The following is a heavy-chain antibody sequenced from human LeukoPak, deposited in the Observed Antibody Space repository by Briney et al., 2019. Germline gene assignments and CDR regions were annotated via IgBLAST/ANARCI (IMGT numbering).Heavy chain of an antibody. D-gene: IGHD6-19*01. CDR3: ARANSSGRISYFDY. V-gene: IGHV1-2*02. CDR2: INPNSGGT. CDR1: GYTFTGYY. J-gene: IGHJ4*02. Sequence: ASVKVSCKASGYTFTGYYMHWVRQAPGQGLEWMGWINPNSGGTNYAQKFQGRVTMTRDMSISTAYMELSRLRSDDTAVYYCARANSSGRISYFDYWGQGTLVTVSS.